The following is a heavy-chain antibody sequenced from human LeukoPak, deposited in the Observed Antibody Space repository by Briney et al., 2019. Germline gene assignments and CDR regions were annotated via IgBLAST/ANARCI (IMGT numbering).Heavy chain of an antibody. CDR3: ARDPRPVVPAFRYFDY. V-gene: IGHV3-33*01. Sequence: GGSLRLSCAASGFTFSSYGMHWVRQAPGKGLEWVAVIWYDGSNKYYADPVKGRFTISRDNSKNTLYLQMNSLRAEDTAVYYCARDPRPVVPAFRYFDYWGQGTLVTVSS. J-gene: IGHJ4*02. CDR2: IWYDGSNK. CDR1: GFTFSSYG. D-gene: IGHD2-2*01.